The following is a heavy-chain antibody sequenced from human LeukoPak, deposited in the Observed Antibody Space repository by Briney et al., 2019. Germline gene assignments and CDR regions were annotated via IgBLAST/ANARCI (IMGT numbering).Heavy chain of an antibody. J-gene: IGHJ4*02. Sequence: GGSLRLSRAASGFTFSSYAMHWVRQAPGKGLEYVSAISSDGDSTYYANSVKGRFTISRGNSKNTLYLQMGSLRAEDMAVYYCARVAARVSLDYWGQGTLVTVSS. CDR1: GFTFSSYA. CDR2: ISSDGDST. D-gene: IGHD2-15*01. CDR3: ARVAARVSLDY. V-gene: IGHV3-64*01.